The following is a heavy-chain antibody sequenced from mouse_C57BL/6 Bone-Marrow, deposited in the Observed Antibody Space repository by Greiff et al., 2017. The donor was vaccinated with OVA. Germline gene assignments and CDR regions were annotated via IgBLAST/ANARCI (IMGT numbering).Heavy chain of an antibody. CDR3: ARDRGVVAPYFDY. CDR1: GFTFSDYY. J-gene: IGHJ2*01. CDR2: INYDGSST. D-gene: IGHD1-1*01. V-gene: IGHV5-16*01. Sequence: EVKLMESEGGLVQPGSSMKLSCTASGFTFSDYYMAWVRQVPEKGLEWVANINYDGSSTYYLDSLKSRFIISRDNAKNILYLQMSSLKSEDTATYYCARDRGVVAPYFDYWGQGTTLTVSS.